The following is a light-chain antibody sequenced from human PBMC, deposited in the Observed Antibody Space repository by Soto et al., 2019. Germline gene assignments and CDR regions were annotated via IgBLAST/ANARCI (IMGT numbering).Light chain of an antibody. CDR3: LQHNSYPIT. J-gene: IGKJ5*01. Sequence: DIQMTQSPSSLSASVGDRVTITCRASQGIGNDLGWYQQKPGKAPKRLIYGTSSLQSGVPSRFSGSGSGTEFTLTISSLQPEDFATYYCLQHNSYPITLGQGTRLEIK. CDR1: QGIGND. CDR2: GTS. V-gene: IGKV1-17*01.